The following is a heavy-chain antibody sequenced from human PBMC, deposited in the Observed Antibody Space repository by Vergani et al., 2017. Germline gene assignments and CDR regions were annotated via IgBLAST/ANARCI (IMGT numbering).Heavy chain of an antibody. J-gene: IGHJ6*02. CDR2: INPSGGST. D-gene: IGHD3-10*01. V-gene: IGHV1-46*01. Sequence: QVQLVQSGAEVKKPGASVKVSCKASGYTFTSYYMHWVRQAPGQGLEWMGIINPSGGSTSYAQKFQGRVTMTRHTSTSTVYMELSSLRSEDTAVYYCARDDLGGIPYHYGMDVWGQGTTVTVSS. CDR1: GYTFTSYY. CDR3: ARDDLGGIPYHYGMDV.